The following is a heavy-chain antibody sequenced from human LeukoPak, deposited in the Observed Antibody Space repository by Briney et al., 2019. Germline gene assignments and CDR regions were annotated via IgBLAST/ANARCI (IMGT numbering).Heavy chain of an antibody. V-gene: IGHV3-33*01. CDR3: ARDKYCSSTSCYVVRDYYYGMDV. CDR2: IWYDGSNK. Sequence: PGRSLRLSCAASGFTFSSYSMHWVRQAPGKGLEWVAVIWYDGSNKYYADSVKGRFTISRDNSKNTLYLQMNSLRAEDTAVYYCARDKYCSSTSCYVVRDYYYGMDVWGQGTTVTVSS. CDR1: GFTFSSYS. D-gene: IGHD2-2*01. J-gene: IGHJ6*02.